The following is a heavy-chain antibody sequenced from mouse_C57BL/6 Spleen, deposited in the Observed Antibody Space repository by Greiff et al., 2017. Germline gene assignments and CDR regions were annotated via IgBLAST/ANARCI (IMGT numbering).Heavy chain of an antibody. CDR3: ARSVYGSSSWFAY. CDR1: GYTFTSYW. CDR2: INPSSGYT. D-gene: IGHD1-1*01. Sequence: VQLQQSGAELAKPGASVKLSCKASGYTFTSYWMHWVKQRPGQGLEWIGYINPSSGYTKYNQKFKDKATLTADKSSSTAYMQLSSLTYEDSAVDYCARSVYGSSSWFAYWGQGTLVTVSA. J-gene: IGHJ3*01. V-gene: IGHV1-7*01.